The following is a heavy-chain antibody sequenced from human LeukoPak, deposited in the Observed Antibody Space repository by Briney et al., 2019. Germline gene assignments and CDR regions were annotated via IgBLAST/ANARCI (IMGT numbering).Heavy chain of an antibody. Sequence: GGSLRVSCAAPGCTFSDSAMTWVRQAPGKGLDCVSLISFSGANSYYAVSVKGRFTISRDNSKDTLFLQMNSLRAEDTAIYYCARDIQLSTWGLGTMVTVSS. V-gene: IGHV3-23*01. J-gene: IGHJ3*01. D-gene: IGHD5-24*01. CDR3: ARDIQLST. CDR2: ISFSGANS. CDR1: GCTFSDSA.